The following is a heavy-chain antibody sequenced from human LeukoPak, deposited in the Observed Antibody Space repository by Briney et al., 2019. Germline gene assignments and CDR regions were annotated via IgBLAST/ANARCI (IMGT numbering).Heavy chain of an antibody. CDR3: AGAYYDFWSGYSSHGYFDY. Sequence: ASVKVSCKASGYTFTGYYMHWVRQAPGQGLEWMGWINPNSGGTNYAQKFQGRATMTRDTSISTAYMELSRLRSDDTAVYYCAGAYYDFWSGYSSHGYFDYWGQGTLVTVSS. J-gene: IGHJ4*02. CDR1: GYTFTGYY. D-gene: IGHD3-3*01. CDR2: INPNSGGT. V-gene: IGHV1-2*02.